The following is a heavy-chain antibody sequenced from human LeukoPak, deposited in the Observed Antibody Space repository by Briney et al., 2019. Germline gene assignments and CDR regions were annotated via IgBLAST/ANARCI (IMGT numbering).Heavy chain of an antibody. CDR3: ARLKSVLLWFGELLSYYFDY. V-gene: IGHV4-39*01. J-gene: IGHJ4*02. Sequence: SETLSLTCTVSGGSISSSSYYWGWIRQPPGKGLEWIGSIYYSGSTYYNPSLKSRVTISVDTSKNQFPLKLSSVTAADTAVYYCARLKSVLLWFGELLSYYFDYWGQGTLVTVSS. CDR2: IYYSGST. D-gene: IGHD3-10*01. CDR1: GGSISSSSYY.